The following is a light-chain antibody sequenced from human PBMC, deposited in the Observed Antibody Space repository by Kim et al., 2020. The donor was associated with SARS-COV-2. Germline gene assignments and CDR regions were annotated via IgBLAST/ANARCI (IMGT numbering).Light chain of an antibody. V-gene: IGKV3-20*01. J-gene: IGKJ2*01. Sequence: SPGERATLSCRASQSVSSSYLAWYQQKPGQAPRLLIYGASSRATGIPDRFRGSGSGTDFTLTISRLEPEDFAVYYCQQYGSSPPYTFGQGTKLEI. CDR1: QSVSSSY. CDR2: GAS. CDR3: QQYGSSPPYT.